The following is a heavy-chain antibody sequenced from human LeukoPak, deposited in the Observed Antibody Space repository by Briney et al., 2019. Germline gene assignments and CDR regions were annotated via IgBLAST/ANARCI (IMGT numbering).Heavy chain of an antibody. V-gene: IGHV3-23*01. J-gene: IGHJ4*02. D-gene: IGHD3-3*01. CDR1: GFTYSSYA. Sequence: TGGSLRLSCADSGFTYSSYAMRWVRQAPGKELEWVSAISGSGGSTYYADSVKGRFTISRDNSKNTLYLQMNSLRAEDTAVYYCAKAEFYDFWSGYYSDYWGQGTLVTVSS. CDR3: AKAEFYDFWSGYYSDY. CDR2: ISGSGGST.